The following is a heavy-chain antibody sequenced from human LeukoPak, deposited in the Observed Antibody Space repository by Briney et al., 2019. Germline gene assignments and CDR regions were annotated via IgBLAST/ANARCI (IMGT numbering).Heavy chain of an antibody. Sequence: GSLRLSCAVSGFKFSSYWMNWVRQVPGKGLMWVAHINTNGDSANYVDSVKGRFTISRDNAKSTLSLQMNSLRAEDTAIYYCVRDNAYTFDYWGQGTLVTVSS. CDR1: GFKFSSYW. CDR3: VRDNAYTFDY. CDR2: INTNGDSA. V-gene: IGHV3-74*01. J-gene: IGHJ4*01. D-gene: IGHD5-24*01.